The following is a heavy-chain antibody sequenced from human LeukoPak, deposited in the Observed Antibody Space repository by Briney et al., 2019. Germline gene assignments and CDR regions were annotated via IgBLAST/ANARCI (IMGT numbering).Heavy chain of an antibody. CDR2: ISWNSGSI. CDR3: AKDGADCSSTSCYWNYYYMDV. J-gene: IGHJ6*03. V-gene: IGHV3-9*01. D-gene: IGHD2-2*01. CDR1: GFTFDDYA. Sequence: GRSLRLSCAASGFTFDDYAVHWVRHAPGKGLEWVSGISWNSGSIGYADSVKGRFTISRDNAKNSLYLQMNSLRAEDTALYYCAKDGADCSSTSCYWNYYYMDVWGKGTTVTVSS.